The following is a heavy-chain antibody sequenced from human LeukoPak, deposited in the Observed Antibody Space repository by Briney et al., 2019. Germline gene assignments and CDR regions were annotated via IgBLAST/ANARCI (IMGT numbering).Heavy chain of an antibody. D-gene: IGHD3/OR15-3a*01. V-gene: IGHV3-15*01. CDR1: GFTFSNAW. CDR2: IKSKTDGGTT. Sequence: GGSLRLSCAASGFTFSNAWMSWVRQAPGKGLEWVGRIKSKTDGGTTDYAAPVKGRFTISRDDSKNTLYLQMNSLKTEDTAGYYCTTGGVRFLDWYPPPDYGGQGPLATVPS. J-gene: IGHJ4*02. CDR3: TTGGVRFLDWYPPPDY.